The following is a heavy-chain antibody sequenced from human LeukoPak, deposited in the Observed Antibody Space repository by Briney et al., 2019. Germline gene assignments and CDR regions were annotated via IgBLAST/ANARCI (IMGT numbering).Heavy chain of an antibody. CDR2: IYPGDSET. V-gene: IGHV5-51*01. CDR3: VRALGYCSSGSCYYYDY. D-gene: IGHD2-15*01. CDR1: GYRFSSCW. Sequence: GESLKISCKGSGYRFSSCWIGWVRQMPGKGLEWMGNIYPGDSETRYSPSFQGQVTISADKSISTAYLQWSSLKASDTAMYYCVRALGYCSSGSCYYYDYWGQGTLVTVSS. J-gene: IGHJ4*02.